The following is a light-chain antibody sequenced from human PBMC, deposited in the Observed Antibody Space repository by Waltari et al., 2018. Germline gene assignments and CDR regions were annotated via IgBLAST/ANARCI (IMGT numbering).Light chain of an antibody. CDR2: DAS. CDR3: QQYDNLPRT. CDR1: QGITNY. V-gene: IGKV1-33*01. Sequence: DIQMTQSPSSLSGSVGDSVTITCQASQGITNYLNWYQHKPGKAPKLLIYDASNLETGVPSRFSGSGFGTDFTFTISSLQPENIATYYCQQYDNLPRTFGQGTKVEIK. J-gene: IGKJ1*01.